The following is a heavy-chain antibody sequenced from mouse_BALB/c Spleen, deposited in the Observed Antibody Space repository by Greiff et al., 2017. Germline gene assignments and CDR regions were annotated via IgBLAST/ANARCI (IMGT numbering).Heavy chain of an antibody. Sequence: QVQLKQSGAELVKPGASVKLSCKASGYTFTSYYMYWVKQRPGQGLEWIGEINPSNGGTNFNEKFKSKATLTVDKSSSTAYMQLSSLTSEDSAVYYCTRLGYYEYYYAMDYWGQGTSVTVSS. D-gene: IGHD2-3*01. J-gene: IGHJ4*01. CDR3: TRLGYYEYYYAMDY. V-gene: IGHV1S81*02. CDR1: GYTFTSYY. CDR2: INPSNGGT.